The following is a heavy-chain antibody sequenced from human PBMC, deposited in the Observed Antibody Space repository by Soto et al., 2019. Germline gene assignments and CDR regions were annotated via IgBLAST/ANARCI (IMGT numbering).Heavy chain of an antibody. J-gene: IGHJ4*02. CDR1: GGTFSRYA. Sequence: ASVKVSCKASGGTFSRYAISWVRQAPGQGLEWMGGIIPIFGTANYAQKFQGRVTITADESTSTAYMGLSSLRSEDTAVYYCARIGGIAAAGYDYWGQGTLVTVSS. V-gene: IGHV1-69*13. D-gene: IGHD6-13*01. CDR2: IIPIFGTA. CDR3: ARIGGIAAAGYDY.